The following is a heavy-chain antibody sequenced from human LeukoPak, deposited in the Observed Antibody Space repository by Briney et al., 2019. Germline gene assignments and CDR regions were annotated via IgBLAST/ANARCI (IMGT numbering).Heavy chain of an antibody. J-gene: IGHJ4*02. CDR1: GASISSNY. CDR3: VRGGGWLPN. Sequence: SETLSLTCTVAGASISSNYWSWIRQSPGKGLEWIGFIRNTESTSYNPSLESRVTISVDTSKKQFSLKLTSVTAADTAVYYCVRGGGWLPNWAQGTLVTVSS. D-gene: IGHD5-12*01. CDR2: IRNTEST. V-gene: IGHV4-59*01.